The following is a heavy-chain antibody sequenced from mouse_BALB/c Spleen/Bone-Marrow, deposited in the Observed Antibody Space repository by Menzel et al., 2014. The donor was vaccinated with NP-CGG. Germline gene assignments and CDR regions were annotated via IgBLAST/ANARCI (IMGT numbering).Heavy chain of an antibody. D-gene: IGHD2-1*01. V-gene: IGHV5-12*02. J-gene: IGHJ4*01. CDR1: GFTFSDYY. CDR3: ARHLDGNYGAMDY. Sequence: DVKLQESGGGLVQPGGSLKLSCATSGFTFSDYYMYWVRQTPEKRLEWVAYISNGGGSTYYPDTVKGRFTISRDNAKNTLYLQMCRLKSEDTAMYYCARHLDGNYGAMDYWGQGTSVTVSS. CDR2: ISNGGGST.